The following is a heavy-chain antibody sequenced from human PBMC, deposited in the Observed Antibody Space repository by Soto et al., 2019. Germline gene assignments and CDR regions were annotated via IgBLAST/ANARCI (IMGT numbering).Heavy chain of an antibody. V-gene: IGHV1-2*04. CDR2: INPNSGGT. CDR3: ARDGESGETNYYYGMDV. D-gene: IGHD2-15*01. J-gene: IGHJ6*02. CDR1: GYTFTGYY. Sequence: ASVKVSCKASGYTFTGYYMHWVRQAPGQGLEWMGWINPNSGGTNYAQKFQGWVTMTRDTSISTAYMELSRLRSDDTAVYYCARDGESGETNYYYGMDVWGQGTTVTVSS.